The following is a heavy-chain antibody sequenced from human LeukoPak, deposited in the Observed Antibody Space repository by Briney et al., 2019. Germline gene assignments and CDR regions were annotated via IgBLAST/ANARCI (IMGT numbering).Heavy chain of an antibody. CDR1: GFTFSSYA. CDR2: ISYDGSNK. J-gene: IGHJ4*02. V-gene: IGHV3-30-3*01. CDR3: ARDPSSGYYYYFDY. D-gene: IGHD3-22*01. Sequence: GGSLRLSCAASGFTFSSYAMHWVRKAPGKGLEWVAVISYDGSNKYYADSVKGRFTISRDNSKNTLYLQMNSLRAEDTAVYYCARDPSSGYYYYFDYWGQGTLVTVSS.